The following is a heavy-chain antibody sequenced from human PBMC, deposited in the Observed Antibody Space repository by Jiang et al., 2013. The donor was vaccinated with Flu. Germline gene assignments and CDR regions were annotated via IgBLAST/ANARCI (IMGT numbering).Heavy chain of an antibody. Sequence: VQLLESGGGVVQPGGSLRLSCAASGFNFNFFRMHWVRQSPGKGLEWVASLWHDGSNKLYADSVRGRFAISRDNSKNTLYLQMNSLRPEDTAVYFCATLRGSSYDTFLADYWGQGTLVSVSS. CDR1: GFNFNFFR. D-gene: IGHD3-9*01. CDR2: LWHDGSNK. V-gene: IGHV3-30*02. J-gene: IGHJ4*02. CDR3: ATLRGSSYDTFLADY.